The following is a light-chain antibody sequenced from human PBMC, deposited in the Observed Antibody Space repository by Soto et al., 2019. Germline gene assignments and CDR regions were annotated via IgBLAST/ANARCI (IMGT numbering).Light chain of an antibody. J-gene: IGKJ4*01. V-gene: IGKV4-1*01. Sequence: DIVMTQSPDSLAVSLGERATINCKSSQSVLYSSNNKNYLAWYQQKPGQPPKLLIYWASTRDSGVPDRFSGSGSWTDLTLTISSLQAEDVAVYYCQQSNTFGGGTKVEIK. CDR1: QSVLYSSNNKNY. CDR3: QQSNT. CDR2: WAS.